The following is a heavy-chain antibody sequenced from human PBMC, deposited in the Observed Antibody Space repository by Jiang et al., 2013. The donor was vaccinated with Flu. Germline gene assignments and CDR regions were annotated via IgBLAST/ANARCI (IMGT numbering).Heavy chain of an antibody. CDR2: ISGSGGST. J-gene: IGHJ4*02. CDR3: AKDQITIFGVVPYYFDY. D-gene: IGHD3-3*01. V-gene: IGHV3-23*01. Sequence: KGLEWVSAISGSGGSTYYADSVKGRFTISRDNSKNTLYLQMNSLRAEDTAVYYCAKDQITIFGVVPYYFDYWGQGTLVTVSS.